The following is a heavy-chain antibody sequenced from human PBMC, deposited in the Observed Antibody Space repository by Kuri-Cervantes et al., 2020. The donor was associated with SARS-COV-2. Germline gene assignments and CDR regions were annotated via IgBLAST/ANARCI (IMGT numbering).Heavy chain of an antibody. CDR1: GFPFRSYA. CDR2: ISSNGAT. CDR3: FSGGWSQRDD. D-gene: IGHD2-15*01. J-gene: IGHJ4*01. V-gene: IGHV3-64D*06. Sequence: GESLMIYCSAFGFPFRSYAMLWVRQAPGQGMEYGSAISSNGATYYAGSVKGRFTISRDNSKNTIYLQMSSLRSEDTAIEHCFSGGWSQRDDWGHGTLVTVSS.